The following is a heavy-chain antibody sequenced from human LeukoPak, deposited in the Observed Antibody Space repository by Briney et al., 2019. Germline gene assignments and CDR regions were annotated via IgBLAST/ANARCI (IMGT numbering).Heavy chain of an antibody. V-gene: IGHV4-34*01. J-gene: IGHJ4*02. CDR1: GGSFSGYY. Sequence: SETLSLTCAVYGGSFSGYYWSWIRQPPGKGLEWIGEINHSGSTNYNPSLKSRVTISVDTSKNQFSLKLSSVTAADTAVYYCARRRRRVATTNYFDYWGQGTLVTVSS. D-gene: IGHD5-12*01. CDR3: ARRRRRVATTNYFDY. CDR2: INHSGST.